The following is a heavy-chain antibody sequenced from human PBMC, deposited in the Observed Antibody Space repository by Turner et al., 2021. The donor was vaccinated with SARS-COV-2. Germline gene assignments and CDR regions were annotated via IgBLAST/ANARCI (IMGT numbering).Heavy chain of an antibody. Sequence: EVQLLDSGGGLVQPGGSLRLSCVASGITFSSFAMTWVRQAPGRGLEWVLTIGNSGTTTNYADSVEGRFTISRDNSKNTLYLQMSSLRPDDTAVYFCAKAASLTGDKWAQYLGHWGQGTLVTVSS. V-gene: IGHV3-23*01. D-gene: IGHD1-26*01. CDR3: AKAASLTGDKWAQYLGH. CDR1: GITFSSFA. J-gene: IGHJ4*02. CDR2: IGNSGTTT.